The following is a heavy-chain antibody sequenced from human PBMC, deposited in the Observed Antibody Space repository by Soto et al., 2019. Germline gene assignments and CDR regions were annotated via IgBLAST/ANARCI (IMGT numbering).Heavy chain of an antibody. Sequence: QVQLQESGPGLVKPSETLSLTCTVSGGSVSSGSYYWSWIRQPPGKGLEWIGYIYYSGSTNYNPSLKGRVTIAVDTSKNQFSLKLSSVTAADTAVYYCASSSCISNNCYFWFDPWGQGTLVTVSS. CDR3: ASSSCISNNCYFWFDP. V-gene: IGHV4-61*01. J-gene: IGHJ5*02. CDR2: IYYSGST. D-gene: IGHD2-2*01. CDR1: GGSVSSGSYY.